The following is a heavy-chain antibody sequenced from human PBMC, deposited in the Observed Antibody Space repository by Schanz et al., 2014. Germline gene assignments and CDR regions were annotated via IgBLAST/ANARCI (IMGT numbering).Heavy chain of an antibody. CDR3: ARHLVNAYGMDV. CDR1: GGSISSPYW. CDR2: IHHSGSI. J-gene: IGHJ6*02. V-gene: IGHV4-4*02. Sequence: QVQLRESGPGLVKPSGTLSLTCGVSGGSISSPYWWSWVRQSPGKGLQWIGEIHHSGSIIYNPSLRSGVTISMDTSKNQFFLKVTSVTAADTAVYYCARHLVNAYGMDVWGQGTAVTVSS. D-gene: IGHD3-3*02.